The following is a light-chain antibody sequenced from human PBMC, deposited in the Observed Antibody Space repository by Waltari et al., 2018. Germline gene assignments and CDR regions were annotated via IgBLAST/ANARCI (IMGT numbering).Light chain of an antibody. CDR2: GAS. V-gene: IGKV3-15*01. Sequence: EIGMTQSPATLSVPPGESATLSCGASQSVSSNLAWYQHKPGQAPRLLIYGASTRATGIPARFSGSGSATEFTLTISSLQSEDFAVYYCQQYNTWRTFGQGTKVEVK. CDR3: QQYNTWRT. CDR1: QSVSSN. J-gene: IGKJ1*01.